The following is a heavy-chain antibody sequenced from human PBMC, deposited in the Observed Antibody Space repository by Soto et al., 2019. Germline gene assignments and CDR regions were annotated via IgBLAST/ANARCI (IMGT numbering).Heavy chain of an antibody. D-gene: IGHD3-9*01. J-gene: IGHJ4*02. CDR2: ISAYNGNT. V-gene: IGHV1-18*04. CDR3: ARVRDYDILTGYSNYFDY. Sequence: GASVKVSCKASGYTFTSYGISWVRQAPGQGLEWMGRISAYNGNTNYAQKLQGRVTMTTDTSTSTAYMELRSLRSDDTAVYYCARVRDYDILTGYSNYFDYWGLGTLVTVSS. CDR1: GYTFTSYG.